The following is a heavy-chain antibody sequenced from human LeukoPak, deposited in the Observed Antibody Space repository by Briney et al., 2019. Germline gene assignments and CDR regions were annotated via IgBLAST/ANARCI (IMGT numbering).Heavy chain of an antibody. V-gene: IGHV3-21*01. Sequence: GGSLRLSCAASGFTFSSYTMNWVRQAPGKGLEWVSSISSSSSRSIFYADSVRGRFTTSRDNAKNSLFLQMNSLRAEDTAVYYCARTHGTLTGTGFDYWGQGTLVTVSS. CDR1: GFTFSSYT. CDR3: ARTHGTLTGTGFDY. J-gene: IGHJ4*02. D-gene: IGHD1-20*01. CDR2: ISSSSSRSI.